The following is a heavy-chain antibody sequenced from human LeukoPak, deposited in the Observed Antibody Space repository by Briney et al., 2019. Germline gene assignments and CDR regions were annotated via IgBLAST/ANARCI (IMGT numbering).Heavy chain of an antibody. CDR2: ISSSSSTI. D-gene: IGHD2-8*02. V-gene: IGHV3-48*01. J-gene: IGHJ6*03. Sequence: PSETLSLTCTVSGGSISSSSYYWGWIRQPPGKGLEWVSYISSSSSTIYYADSVKGRFTISRDNAKNSLYLQMNSLRAEDTAVYYCARRKWSGMLRGYYYYYMDVWGKGTTVTVSS. CDR3: ARRKWSGMLRGYYYYYMDV. CDR1: GGSISSSS.